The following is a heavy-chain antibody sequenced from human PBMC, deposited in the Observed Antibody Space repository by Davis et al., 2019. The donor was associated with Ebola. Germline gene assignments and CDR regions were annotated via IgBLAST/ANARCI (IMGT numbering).Heavy chain of an antibody. Sequence: AASVKVSCKASGYIFSNYDINWVRQASGQGLERMGWMNPYSGNTGYVEKFQGRVTMTRDPSINTAYMELSSLNFDDTAIYYCTRGYGPKCRGGDCVNDFWGQGTLVTVSS. CDR1: GYIFSNYD. V-gene: IGHV1-8*01. CDR2: MNPYSGNT. D-gene: IGHD2-21*02. CDR3: TRGYGPKCRGGDCVNDF. J-gene: IGHJ4*02.